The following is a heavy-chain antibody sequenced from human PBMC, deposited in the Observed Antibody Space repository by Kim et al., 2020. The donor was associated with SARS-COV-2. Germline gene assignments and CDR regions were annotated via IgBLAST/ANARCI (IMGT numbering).Heavy chain of an antibody. CDR3: LASRDFDY. Sequence: GGSLRLSCAASGFTVSSNYMSWVRQAPGKGLEWVSIIYSGGSTYYADSVKGRFTISRDNSKNTLYLQMNSLRAEDTAVYYCLASRDFDYWGQGTLVTVSS. CDR2: IYSGGST. J-gene: IGHJ4*02. CDR1: GFTVSSNY. V-gene: IGHV3-53*01.